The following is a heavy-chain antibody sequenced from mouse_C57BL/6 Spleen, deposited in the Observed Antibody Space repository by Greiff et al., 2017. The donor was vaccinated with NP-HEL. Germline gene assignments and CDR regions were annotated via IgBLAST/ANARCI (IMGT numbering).Heavy chain of an antibody. D-gene: IGHD1-1*01. CDR2: ISDGGSYT. J-gene: IGHJ4*01. CDR1: GFTFSSYA. V-gene: IGHV5-4*01. Sequence: DVMLVESGGGLVKPGGSLKLSCAASGFTFSSYAMSWVRQTPEKRLEWVATISDGGSYTYYPDNVKGRFTISRDNAKNNLYLQMSHLKSEDTAMYYCARDLLRSPWDYWGQGTSVTVSS. CDR3: ARDLLRSPWDY.